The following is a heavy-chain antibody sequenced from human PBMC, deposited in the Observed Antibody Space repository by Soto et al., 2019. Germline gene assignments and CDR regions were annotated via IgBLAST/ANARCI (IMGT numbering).Heavy chain of an antibody. CDR3: ARQMTTLTTFDY. J-gene: IGHJ4*02. Sequence: PSGTLSLTCAVSGGSISSYYWSWIRQPPGKGLEWIGYIYYSGSTNYNPSLKSRVTISVDTSKNQFSLKVSSVTAADTAVYYCARQMTTLTTFDYWGQGTLVTVSS. CDR1: GGSISSYY. D-gene: IGHD4-17*01. V-gene: IGHV4-59*01. CDR2: IYYSGST.